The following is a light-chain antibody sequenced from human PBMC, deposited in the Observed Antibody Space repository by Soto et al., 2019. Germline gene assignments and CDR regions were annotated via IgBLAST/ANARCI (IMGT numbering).Light chain of an antibody. CDR1: SSDVGGYNY. Sequence: QSALTQPRSVSGSPGQSVTISCTGTSSDVGGYNYVSWYQQHPGKAPKLMIYDVSKRPSGVPVRFSGSKSGNTASLTISGLQAEDEAAYYCRSYAGSYTWVFGTGTKLTVL. V-gene: IGLV2-11*01. CDR2: DVS. J-gene: IGLJ1*01. CDR3: RSYAGSYTWV.